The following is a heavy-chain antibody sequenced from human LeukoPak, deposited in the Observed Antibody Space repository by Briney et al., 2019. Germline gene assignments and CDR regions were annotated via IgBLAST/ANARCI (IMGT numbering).Heavy chain of an antibody. CDR2: IYPGDSDT. CDR3: AKGGYCSSTSCYGEPGWFDP. Sequence: GESLKISCKGSGYSFTSYWIGWVRQVPGKGLEWMGSIYPGDSDTRFSPSFQGQVTISADKSISTAYLQWSSLKASDTAMYYCAKGGYCSSTSCYGEPGWFDPWGQGTLVTVSS. CDR1: GYSFTSYW. D-gene: IGHD2-2*01. J-gene: IGHJ5*02. V-gene: IGHV5-51*01.